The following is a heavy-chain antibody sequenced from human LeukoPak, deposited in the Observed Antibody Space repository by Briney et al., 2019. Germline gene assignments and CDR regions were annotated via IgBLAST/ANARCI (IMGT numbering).Heavy chain of an antibody. CDR2: ISYDENTK. Sequence: GGSLRLSCAASGFAFSSHAMHWVRQAPGKGLEWVAVISYDENTKYYADSVKGRFTISRDNSRNTLYLQMNSLRADDTALYYCERYLYSSSSVNWFDPWGQGTLVTVSS. J-gene: IGHJ5*02. D-gene: IGHD6-6*01. CDR1: GFAFSSHA. V-gene: IGHV3-30*04. CDR3: ERYLYSSSSVNWFDP.